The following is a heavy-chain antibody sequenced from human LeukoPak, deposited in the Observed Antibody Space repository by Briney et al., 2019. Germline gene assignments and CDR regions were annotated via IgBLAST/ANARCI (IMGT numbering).Heavy chain of an antibody. CDR3: ARFGVVTNDAFDI. J-gene: IGHJ3*02. CDR1: GYTLNGYY. D-gene: IGHD3-3*01. Sequence: ASVKVSCKVSGYTLNGYYIHWVRQAPGQGLEWMGWINPNSGVTKYAQQFQGRVTMTWDTSVSTAYMELYRLTSDDTAMYYCARFGVVTNDAFDIWGQGTMVTISS. CDR2: INPNSGVT. V-gene: IGHV1-2*02.